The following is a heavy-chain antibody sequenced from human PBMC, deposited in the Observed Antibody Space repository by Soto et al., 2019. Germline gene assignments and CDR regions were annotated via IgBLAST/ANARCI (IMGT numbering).Heavy chain of an antibody. Sequence: SGPTLVNPTETLTPTCTFSGFSLTSPGMCVSWIRQSPGKALEWLALIERDDDDKYYSTSLKTRLTISKDTRKNQVVLTMANMEPADTATYYCARSIRGPRRFNGMDVWGKGTTVAVS. CDR2: IERDDDDK. CDR1: GFSLTSPGMC. D-gene: IGHD1-20*01. CDR3: ARSIRGPRRFNGMDV. J-gene: IGHJ6*04. V-gene: IGHV2-70*13.